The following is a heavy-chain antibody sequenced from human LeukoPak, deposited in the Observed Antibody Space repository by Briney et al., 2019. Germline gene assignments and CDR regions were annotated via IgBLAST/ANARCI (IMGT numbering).Heavy chain of an antibody. CDR1: GYTFTGYY. Sequence: ASVKVSCKASGYTFTGYYMHWVRQAPGQGLEWMGWINPNSGGTNYAQKVQGRVTMTRDTYISTAYMELNRLRSDDTAVYYCAREGLVNNWFDPWGQGTLVTVSS. CDR2: INPNSGGT. J-gene: IGHJ5*02. CDR3: AREGLVNNWFDP. D-gene: IGHD3/OR15-3a*01. V-gene: IGHV1-2*02.